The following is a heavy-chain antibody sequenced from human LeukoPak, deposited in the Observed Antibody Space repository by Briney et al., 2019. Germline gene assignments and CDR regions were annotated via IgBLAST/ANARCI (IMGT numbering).Heavy chain of an antibody. CDR2: INPSGGST. V-gene: IGHV1-46*01. J-gene: IGHJ6*04. CDR3: AREVRGGASSRLLEGVDYYYGMDV. Sequence: GASVKVSCKASGYTFTSYYMHWVRQAPGQGLEWMGIINPSGGSTSYAQKFQGRVTMTRDTSTSTVYTELSSLRSEDTAVYYCAREVRGGASSRLLEGVDYYYGMDVWGKGTTVTVSS. CDR1: GYTFTSYY. D-gene: IGHD2-15*01.